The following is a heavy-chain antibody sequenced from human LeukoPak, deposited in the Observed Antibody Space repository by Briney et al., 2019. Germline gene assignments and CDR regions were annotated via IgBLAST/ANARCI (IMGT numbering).Heavy chain of an antibody. Sequence: GASVKVSCKASGYTFTGYYMHWVRQAPGQGLEWMGWINPNSGGTNYAQKFQGRVTMTRNTSISTAYMELSSLRSEDTAVYYCARDYYDSSGYQTNMDVWGKGTTVTISS. V-gene: IGHV1-2*02. CDR2: INPNSGGT. CDR3: ARDYYDSSGYQTNMDV. J-gene: IGHJ6*03. D-gene: IGHD3-22*01. CDR1: GYTFTGYY.